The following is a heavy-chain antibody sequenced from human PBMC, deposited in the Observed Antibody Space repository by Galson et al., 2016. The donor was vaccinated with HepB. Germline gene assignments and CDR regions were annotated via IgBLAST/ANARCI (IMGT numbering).Heavy chain of an antibody. CDR2: ISYDGSNK. D-gene: IGHD2-2*01. CDR3: AKDGRIYCSSASCHDHFHY. Sequence: SLRLSCAASGFTFSSYGMHWVRQAPGKGLEWVAFISYDGSNKKYADSVKGRFTISRDNSKKTLYLQMNSPRAEETAVYYCAKDGRIYCSSASCHDHFHYWGQGTLVTVSS. V-gene: IGHV3-30*18. J-gene: IGHJ4*02. CDR1: GFTFSSYG.